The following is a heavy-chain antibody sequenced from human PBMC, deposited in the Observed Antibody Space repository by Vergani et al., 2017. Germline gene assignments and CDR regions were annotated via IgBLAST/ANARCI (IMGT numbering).Heavy chain of an antibody. V-gene: IGHV4-39*07. J-gene: IGHJ6*03. D-gene: IGHD2-2*01. CDR2: IYYSGST. Sequence: QLQLQESGPGLVKPSETLSLTCTVSGGSISSSSYYWGWIRPPPGKGLDWIGSIYYSGSTYYNPSLKSRVTVSVDTSKNQFSLKLSSVTAADTAVYYCARAGCSSASCYDYYYYYMDVWGKGTTVTVSS. CDR3: ARAGCSSASCYDYYYYYMDV. CDR1: GGSISSSSYY.